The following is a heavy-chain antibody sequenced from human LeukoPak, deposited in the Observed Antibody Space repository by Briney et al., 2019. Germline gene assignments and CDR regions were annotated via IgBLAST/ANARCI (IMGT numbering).Heavy chain of an antibody. CDR1: GGSFSGYY. CDR2: INHSGST. J-gene: IGHJ4*02. Sequence: SETLSLTCAVYGGSFSGYYWSWIRQPPGKGLEWIGEINHSGSTNYNPSLKSRVTISVDTSKNQFSLKLSSVTAADTAVYYCARESAAGSFDYWGQGTLVTISS. CDR3: ARESAAGSFDY. D-gene: IGHD6-13*01. V-gene: IGHV4-34*01.